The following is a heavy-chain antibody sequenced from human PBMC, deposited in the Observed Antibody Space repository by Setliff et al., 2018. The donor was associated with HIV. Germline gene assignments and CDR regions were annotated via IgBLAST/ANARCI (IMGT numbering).Heavy chain of an antibody. D-gene: IGHD3-16*01. V-gene: IGHV4-4*07. CDR1: GGSITSYY. J-gene: IGHJ4*02. CDR3: ARGGGTGSFDY. Sequence: SETLSLTCTVSGGSITSYYWSWIRQPAGKGLEWFGRIYISGSTNYNPSFESRVTMSIDTSKNQFSLKLSSVTAADTAGYYCARGGGTGSFDYWGQGTLVTVS. CDR2: IYISGST.